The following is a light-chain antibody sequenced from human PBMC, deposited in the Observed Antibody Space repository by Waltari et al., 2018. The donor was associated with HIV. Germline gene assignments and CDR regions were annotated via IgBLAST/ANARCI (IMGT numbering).Light chain of an antibody. CDR3: LLSYAGPRPWV. CDR1: TGPVPSGHH. V-gene: IGLV7-46*01. CDR2: DTT. J-gene: IGLJ3*02. Sequence: QAVVPQEPSLTVSPGGTVPLTCGSSTGPVPSGHHPYWFQQRPGQAPRTLIYDTTNKHSWTPARFSGSLLGGKAALTLSGAQPEDEAEYYCLLSYAGPRPWVFGGGTKVTVL.